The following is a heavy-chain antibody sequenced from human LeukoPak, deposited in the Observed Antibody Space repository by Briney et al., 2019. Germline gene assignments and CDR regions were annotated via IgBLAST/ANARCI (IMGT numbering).Heavy chain of an antibody. CDR2: ISYDGSNK. Sequence: GGSLRLSCAASGFTFSSYAMHWVRQAPGKGLEWVAVISYDGSNKYYADSVKGRFTISRDNSKNTLYLQMNSLRAEDTAVYNCASYDVDTAMVTGYWGQGNLVTVFS. J-gene: IGHJ4*02. CDR3: ASYDVDTAMVTGY. CDR1: GFTFSSYA. V-gene: IGHV3-30-3*01. D-gene: IGHD5-18*01.